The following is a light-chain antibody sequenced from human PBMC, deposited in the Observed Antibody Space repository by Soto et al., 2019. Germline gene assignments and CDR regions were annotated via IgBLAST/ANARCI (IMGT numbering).Light chain of an antibody. Sequence: DIQMTQSQSSLSASVGDRVTITCRASQGISNDLAWYQQKPGKLPNLLIYGASTMQSGVPSRFSGSGSGTDFTLTISSLQPDDIATYYCQQRAWWPWTVGQGTKV. CDR3: QQRAWWPWT. CDR2: GAS. V-gene: IGKV1-27*01. CDR1: QGISND. J-gene: IGKJ1*01.